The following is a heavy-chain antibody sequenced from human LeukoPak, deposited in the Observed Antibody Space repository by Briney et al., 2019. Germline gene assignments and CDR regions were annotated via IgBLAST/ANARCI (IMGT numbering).Heavy chain of an antibody. Sequence: SETLSLTCTVSGGSISSYYWSWIRQPAGKALGWIGRISTSGSTNYNPSLKSRVSMSVDTSKNQFSLKLRSVTAADTAVYYCARGCVGNCPKGATFDYWGQGNMVTVSS. CDR1: GGSISSYY. J-gene: IGHJ4*02. V-gene: IGHV4-4*07. CDR2: ISTSGST. D-gene: IGHD1-7*01. CDR3: ARGCVGNCPKGATFDY.